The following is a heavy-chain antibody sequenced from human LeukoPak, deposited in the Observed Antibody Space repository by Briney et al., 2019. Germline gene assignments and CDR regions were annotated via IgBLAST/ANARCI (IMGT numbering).Heavy chain of an antibody. Sequence: GGSLRLSCAASGFTFSSYWMHWVRQAPGKGLVWVSRIYSDGSSYTADSVKGRFTISRDNAKDTLYLQMNSLRVEDTAVYYCASVDDLDAFAMWGQGTMVTVSS. CDR2: IYSDGSSY. J-gene: IGHJ3*02. V-gene: IGHV3-74*03. CDR3: ASVDDLDAFAM. CDR1: GFTFSSYW. D-gene: IGHD5-12*01.